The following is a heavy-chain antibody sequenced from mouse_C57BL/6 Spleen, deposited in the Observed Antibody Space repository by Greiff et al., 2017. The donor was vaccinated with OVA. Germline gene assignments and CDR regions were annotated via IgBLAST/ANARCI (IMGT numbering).Heavy chain of an antibody. Sequence: QVQLKQSGAELVRPGTSVKVSCKASGYAFTNYLIEWVKQRPGQGLEWIGVINPGSGGTNYNEKFKGKATLTADKSSSTAYMQLSSLTSEDSAVYFCASPPTVVSSYYAMDYWGQGTSVTVSS. J-gene: IGHJ4*01. CDR3: ASPPTVVSSYYAMDY. CDR2: INPGSGGT. D-gene: IGHD1-1*01. V-gene: IGHV1-54*01. CDR1: GYAFTNYL.